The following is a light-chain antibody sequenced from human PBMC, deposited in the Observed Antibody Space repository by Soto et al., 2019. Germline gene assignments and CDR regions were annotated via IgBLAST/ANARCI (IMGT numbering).Light chain of an antibody. CDR3: ISYTSSSTWV. CDR2: EVS. V-gene: IGLV2-14*01. Sequence: QSALTQPRSVSGSPGQSVTISCTGTSSDVGGYDYVSWYQQHPGKAPKLMIYEVSNRPSGVSDRFSGSRSGNTASLTISGLQAEDESDYYCISYTSSSTWVFGGGTKLTVL. J-gene: IGLJ3*02. CDR1: SSDVGGYDY.